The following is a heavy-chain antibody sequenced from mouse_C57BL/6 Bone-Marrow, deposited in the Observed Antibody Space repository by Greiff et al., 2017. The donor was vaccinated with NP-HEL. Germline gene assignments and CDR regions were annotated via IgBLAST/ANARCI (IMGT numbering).Heavy chain of an antibody. V-gene: IGHV14-4*01. CDR3: TTFHWDYDY. Sequence: EVQLVESGAELVRPGASVKLSCTASGFNIKDDYMHWVKQRPEQGLEWIGWIDPENGDTEYASKFQGKATITADTSSNTAYLQLSSLTSEDTAVYYCTTFHWDYDYWGQGTTLTVSS. CDR1: GFNIKDDY. J-gene: IGHJ2*01. D-gene: IGHD4-1*01. CDR2: IDPENGDT.